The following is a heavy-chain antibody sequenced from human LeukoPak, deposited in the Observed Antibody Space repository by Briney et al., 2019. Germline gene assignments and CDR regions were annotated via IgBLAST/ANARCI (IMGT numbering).Heavy chain of an antibody. CDR3: ARARGYSGYDYGGVRDHWFDP. J-gene: IGHJ5*02. CDR2: ISAYNGNT. Sequence: ASVKVSCKASGYTFTSYGISWVQQAPGQGLEWMGWISAYNGNTNYAQKLQGRVTMTTDTSTSTAYMELRSLRSDDTAVYYCARARGYSGYDYGGVRDHWFDPWGQGTLVTVSS. D-gene: IGHD5-12*01. V-gene: IGHV1-18*01. CDR1: GYTFTSYG.